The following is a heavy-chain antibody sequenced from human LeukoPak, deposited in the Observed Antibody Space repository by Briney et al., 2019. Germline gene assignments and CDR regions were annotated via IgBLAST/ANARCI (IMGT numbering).Heavy chain of an antibody. J-gene: IGHJ4*02. CDR3: ASNYDSSAIYY. V-gene: IGHV3-48*04. CDR2: ISSSGSTI. D-gene: IGHD3-22*01. Sequence: GRSLRLSCAASGFTFSSYGMHWVRQAPGKGLEWVSYISSSGSTIYYADSVKGRFTISRDNAKNSLYLQMNSLRAEDTAVYYCASNYDSSAIYYWGQGTLVTVSS. CDR1: GFTFSSYG.